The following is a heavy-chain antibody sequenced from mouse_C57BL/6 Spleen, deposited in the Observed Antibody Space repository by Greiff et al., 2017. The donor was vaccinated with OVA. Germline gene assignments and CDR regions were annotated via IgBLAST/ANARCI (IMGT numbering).Heavy chain of an antibody. D-gene: IGHD2-4*01. CDR3: ARVYYDYGYYAMDY. CDR1: GYTFTSYW. V-gene: IGHV1-69*01. CDR2: IDPSDSYT. J-gene: IGHJ4*01. Sequence: QVQLQQPGAELVMPGASVKLSCKASGYTFTSYWMHWVKQRPGQGLEWIGEIDPSDSYTNYNQKFKGKSTLTVDKSSSTAYMQLSSLTSEDSSVYYGARVYYDYGYYAMDYWGQGTSVTVSS.